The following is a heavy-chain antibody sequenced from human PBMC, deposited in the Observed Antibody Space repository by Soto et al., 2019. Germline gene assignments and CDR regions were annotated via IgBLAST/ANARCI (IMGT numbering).Heavy chain of an antibody. D-gene: IGHD6-13*01. CDR3: TDTSVSGNSSWDY. V-gene: IGHV3-15*07. J-gene: IGHJ4*02. CDR2: IRSEADGGTT. Sequence: PGGSLRLSCAASGFIFSDAWMNWVRQAPGKGLEWVGRIRSEADGGTTDYAAPVEGRFTISRDDSKNTLYLQMNSLKIEDTAMYYCTDTSVSGNSSWDYWGQGTLVTVSS. CDR1: GFIFSDAW.